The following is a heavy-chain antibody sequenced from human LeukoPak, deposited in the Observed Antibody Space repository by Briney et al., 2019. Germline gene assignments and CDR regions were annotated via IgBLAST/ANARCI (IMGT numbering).Heavy chain of an antibody. CDR1: GFTFSTFA. D-gene: IGHD3-22*01. CDR3: AKAPEVVVSTFEY. Sequence: QPGGSLRLSCAASGFTFSTFAMSWVRQTPRKGLEWVSTIGNTGTNTYYADSVRGRFTISRDNSRNTLFLQMNSLGAEDTAVYYCAKAPEVVVSTFEYWGQGTLVTVSS. J-gene: IGHJ4*02. V-gene: IGHV3-23*01. CDR2: IGNTGTNT.